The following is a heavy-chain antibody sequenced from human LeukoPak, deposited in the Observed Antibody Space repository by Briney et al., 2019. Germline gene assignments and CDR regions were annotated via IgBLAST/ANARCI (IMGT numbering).Heavy chain of an antibody. CDR3: ARDSYGSPFDY. CDR2: IYYSGST. D-gene: IGHD1-26*01. J-gene: IGHJ4*02. V-gene: IGHV4-39*07. Sequence: KPSETLSLTCTVSGGSISGSSYYWGWIRQPPGKGLEWIGSIYYSGSTYYNPSLKSRVTISVDTSKNQFSLKLSSVTAADTAVYYCARDSYGSPFDYWGQGTLVTVSS. CDR1: GGSISGSSYY.